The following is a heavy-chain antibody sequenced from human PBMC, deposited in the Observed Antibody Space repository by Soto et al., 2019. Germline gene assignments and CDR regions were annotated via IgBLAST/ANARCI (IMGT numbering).Heavy chain of an antibody. CDR2: IWYDGSNK. CDR3: ARFSARYSSSVWFDP. J-gene: IGHJ5*02. Sequence: GGSLRLSCAASGFTFSSYGMHWVRQAPGKGLEWVAVIWYDGSNKYYADSGKGRFTISRDNSKNTLYLQMNSLRAEDTAVYYCARFSARYSSSVWFDPWGQGTLVTVSS. D-gene: IGHD6-6*01. V-gene: IGHV3-33*01. CDR1: GFTFSSYG.